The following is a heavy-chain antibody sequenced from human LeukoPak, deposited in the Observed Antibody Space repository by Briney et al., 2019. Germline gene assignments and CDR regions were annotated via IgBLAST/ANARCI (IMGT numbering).Heavy chain of an antibody. V-gene: IGHV1-2*02. D-gene: IGHD1-1*01. J-gene: IGHJ4*02. CDR1: GYTFTDYY. CDR2: INPNSGT. Sequence: ASVKVSCKASGYTFTDYYMHWVRQAPGQGLEWMGWINPNSGTNYAQKFQCRVTMTRDTSTSTASMELTRLTSDDTAVYYCARNRWMDYWGQGTLVTVSS. CDR3: ARNRWMDY.